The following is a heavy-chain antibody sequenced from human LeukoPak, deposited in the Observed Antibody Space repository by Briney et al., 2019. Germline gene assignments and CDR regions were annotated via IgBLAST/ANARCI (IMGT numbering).Heavy chain of an antibody. CDR2: ISWDSRNI. Sequence: GGSLRLSCAASGFTFDDYAMFWVRQAPGKGLEWVSGISWDSRNIDYAASVKGGFTTSRDNGKNSLYLQMSSLRPDDTALYYCARGNRDSSGFYFYYGLDVWGPGSTVTVSS. CDR1: GFTFDDYA. J-gene: IGHJ6*02. D-gene: IGHD6-19*01. CDR3: ARGNRDSSGFYFYYGLDV. V-gene: IGHV3-9*01.